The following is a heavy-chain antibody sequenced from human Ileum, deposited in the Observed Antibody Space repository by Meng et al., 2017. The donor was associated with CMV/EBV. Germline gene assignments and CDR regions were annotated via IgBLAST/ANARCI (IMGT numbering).Heavy chain of an antibody. CDR2: IYTSGTT. J-gene: IGHJ4*02. V-gene: IGHV4-4*07. CDR3: ARNYGSGNWNFFHY. CDR1: GGSIINYY. Sequence: QVPLQGSGPRLVKTSEPLSLTCYVSGGSIINYYWSWIRQPAGKGLEWIAHIYTSGTTNYNPSLKSRVTMSVDTSRNQFSLKLTSVTAADTAVYYCARNYGSGNWNFFHYWGQGTLVTVSS. D-gene: IGHD3-10*01.